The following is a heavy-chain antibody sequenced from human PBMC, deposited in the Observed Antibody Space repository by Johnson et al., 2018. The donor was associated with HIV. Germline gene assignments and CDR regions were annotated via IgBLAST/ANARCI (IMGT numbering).Heavy chain of an antibody. V-gene: IGHV3-9*01. CDR3: ARDPSSSSAFDI. J-gene: IGHJ3*02. CDR1: GFTFDDYG. D-gene: IGHD6-6*01. CDR2: ISWNSGSI. Sequence: VQLVESGGGLVQPGRSLRLSCAASGFTFDDYGMHWVRQAPGKGLEWVSGISWNSGSIGYADSVKGRFTISRDNAKNSLYLQMNSLRAEDTAVYYCARDPSSSSAFDIWGQGTMVTVSS.